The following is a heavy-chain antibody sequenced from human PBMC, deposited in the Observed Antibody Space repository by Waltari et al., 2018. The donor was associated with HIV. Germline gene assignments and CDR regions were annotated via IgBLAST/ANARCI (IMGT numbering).Heavy chain of an antibody. D-gene: IGHD5-12*01. CDR3: ARAQYGGLSFDY. J-gene: IGHJ4*02. V-gene: IGHV3-66*02. Sequence: EVQLVESGGGLVQPGGSLRRSCAASGFNVSSNYMSWVRQAPGKGLEWVSVIYSGGSTYYADSVKGRFTISRDNSKNTLYLQMNSLRAEDTAVYYCARAQYGGLSFDYWGQGTLVTVSS. CDR1: GFNVSSNY. CDR2: IYSGGST.